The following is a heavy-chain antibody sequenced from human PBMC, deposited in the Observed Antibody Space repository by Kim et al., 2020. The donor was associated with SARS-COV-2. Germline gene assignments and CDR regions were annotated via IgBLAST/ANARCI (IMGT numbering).Heavy chain of an antibody. CDR3: SSSNPSIAPIFRFDP. D-gene: IGHD3-3*01. CDR1: GYTFSDYY. Sequence: ASVKVSCKASGYTFSDYYIHWVRQAPGQGLEWMGWINPNSGGANYAQNFKGRLTMTRDTSISTAYMQLSSLRSYDTAVYYFSSSNPSIAPIFRFDPRGKG. V-gene: IGHV1-2*02. J-gene: IGHJ5*02. CDR2: INPNSGGA.